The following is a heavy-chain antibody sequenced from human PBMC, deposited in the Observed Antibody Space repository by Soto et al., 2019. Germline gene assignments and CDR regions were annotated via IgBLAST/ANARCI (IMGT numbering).Heavy chain of an antibody. CDR2: IYYSGST. J-gene: IGHJ6*03. CDR1: AGMMRRERYH. D-gene: IGHD2-2*01. CDR3: AGANCSSTSCYREEDYYYYMDV. V-gene: IGHV4-31*02. Sequence: VSAGMMRRERYHCCRLRLEKRKSLEWIGYIYYSGSTYYNPSLKSRVTISVDTSKNQFSLKLSSVTAADTAVYYCAGANCSSTSCYREEDYYYYMDVWGKGTTVT.